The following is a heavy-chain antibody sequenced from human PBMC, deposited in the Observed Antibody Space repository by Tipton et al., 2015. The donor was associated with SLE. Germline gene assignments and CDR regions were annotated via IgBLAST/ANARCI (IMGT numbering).Heavy chain of an antibody. V-gene: IGHV4-31*11. Sequence: TLSLTCAVSGGSITTNGYYWTWIRQHPGKGLEWIGYIYHTGTTYYNPSLKSRVTISVDTSKNQFSLKLSSVTAADTAVYFCARLTWDYDLGSCYMDVWGKGTTVTVSS. CDR3: ARLTWDYDLGSCYMDV. CDR1: GGSITTNGYY. J-gene: IGHJ6*03. CDR2: IYHTGTT. D-gene: IGHD3-3*01.